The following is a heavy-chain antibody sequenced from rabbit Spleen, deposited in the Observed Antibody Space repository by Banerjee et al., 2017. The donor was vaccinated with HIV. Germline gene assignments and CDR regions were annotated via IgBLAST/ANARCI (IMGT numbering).Heavy chain of an antibody. CDR1: GFSFSAGYY. D-gene: IGHD3-1*01. CDR3: ARDLASVVGWNFNL. J-gene: IGHJ4*01. Sequence: QSLEESGGDLVKPGASLTLTCTASGFSFSAGYYMCWVRQAPGKGLEWIACIHGGSINNIYYASWAKGRFTISKTSSTTVTLQMTSLTAADTATYFCARDLASVVGWNFNLWGPGTLVTVS. CDR2: IHGGSINNI. V-gene: IGHV1S40*01.